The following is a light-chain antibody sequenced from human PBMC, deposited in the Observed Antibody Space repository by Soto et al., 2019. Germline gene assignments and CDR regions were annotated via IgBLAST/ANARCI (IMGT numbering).Light chain of an antibody. V-gene: IGKV4-1*01. Sequence: DIVMTQSPDSLAVSLGERATINCKSSQSVLSTSKNKNYLAWYQQKPGQHPKLLIYWASTRESGVPDRFSGSGSGTDFTLTSSSLQAEDVAVYCCQQSYSSNTFGPGTKVDIK. CDR3: QQSYSSNT. J-gene: IGKJ3*01. CDR1: QSVLSTSKNKNY. CDR2: WAS.